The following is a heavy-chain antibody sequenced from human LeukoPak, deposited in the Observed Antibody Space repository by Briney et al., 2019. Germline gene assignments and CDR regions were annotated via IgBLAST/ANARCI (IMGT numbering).Heavy chain of an antibody. CDR1: GGTFSSYA. CDR2: ILPIFGTA. D-gene: IGHD2-2*01. Sequence: SVKVSCKASGGTFSSYAISWVRQAPGQGLEWMGRILPIFGTANYAQKFQGRVTITTDESTSTAYMELSSLRSEDTAVYYCARSSVVPAAIHNWFDPWGQGTLVTVSS. CDR3: ARSSVVPAAIHNWFDP. J-gene: IGHJ5*02. V-gene: IGHV1-69*05.